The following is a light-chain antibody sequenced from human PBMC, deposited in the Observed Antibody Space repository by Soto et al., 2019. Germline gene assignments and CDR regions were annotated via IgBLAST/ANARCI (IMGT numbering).Light chain of an antibody. CDR2: DVS. CDR3: CSYAGSYTYV. CDR1: SSDVGGYNY. V-gene: IGLV2-11*01. Sequence: QSVLTQPRSVSGSPGQSVTISCTGTSSDVGGYNYVSWYQQHPGKAPKLMIYDVSQRPSGVPDRFSGSKSGNTASLTISGLQSEDEADYYCCSYAGSYTYVFGTGTKLTV. J-gene: IGLJ1*01.